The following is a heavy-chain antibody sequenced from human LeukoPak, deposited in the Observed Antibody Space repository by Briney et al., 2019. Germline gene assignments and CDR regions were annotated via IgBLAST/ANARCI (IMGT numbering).Heavy chain of an antibody. CDR1: GFTFSRSW. V-gene: IGHV3-7*01. Sequence: GGSLRLSRAASGFTFSRSWMSWVRQAPGKGLEWVANIKEDGSQRSYVDSVKGRFTISRDNAMNSVFLQMISLRAEDTAVYYCARDRGYNSFDYWGQGTLVTVSS. CDR2: IKEDGSQR. D-gene: IGHD6-13*01. CDR3: ARDRGYNSFDY. J-gene: IGHJ4*02.